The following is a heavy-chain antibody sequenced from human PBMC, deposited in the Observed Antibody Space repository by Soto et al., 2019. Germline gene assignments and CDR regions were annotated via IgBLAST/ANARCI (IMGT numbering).Heavy chain of an antibody. Sequence: WIRQPPGKGLERVAVISYDGNNKYYADSVKGRFTISRDNSKNTLYLQMNSLRVEDTAVYYCAKNGYSSGWYGDYWGQGTLVTVS. CDR3: AKNGYSSGWYGDY. D-gene: IGHD6-19*01. J-gene: IGHJ4*02. V-gene: IGHV3-30*18. CDR2: ISYDGNNK.